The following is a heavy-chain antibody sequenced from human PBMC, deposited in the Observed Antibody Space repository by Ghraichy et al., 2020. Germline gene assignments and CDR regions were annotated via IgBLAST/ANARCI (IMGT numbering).Heavy chain of an antibody. D-gene: IGHD3-22*01. Sequence: LSLTCAASGFTFSDYYMSWIRQAPGKGLEWVSYISSSGSTIYYADSVKGQFTISRDNAKNSLYLQMNSLRAEDTAVYYCARDLYYDSSGYYYWGQGTLVTVSS. CDR3: ARDLYYDSSGYYY. J-gene: IGHJ4*02. CDR1: GFTFSDYY. V-gene: IGHV3-11*01. CDR2: ISSSGSTI.